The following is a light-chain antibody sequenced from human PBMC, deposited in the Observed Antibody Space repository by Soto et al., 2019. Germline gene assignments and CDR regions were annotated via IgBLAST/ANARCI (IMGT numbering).Light chain of an antibody. V-gene: IGKV3-11*01. J-gene: IGKJ4*01. Sequence: EIVLTQSPATLSLSPGERATLSCMASQSVSDYLAWYQQKPGQAPRLLIYDASNRSTGLPARFSGSGSGTDFTLTISSLVPEDFAVYYCQHRTHWSPSFVGGHKVEIK. CDR3: QHRTHWSPS. CDR1: QSVSDY. CDR2: DAS.